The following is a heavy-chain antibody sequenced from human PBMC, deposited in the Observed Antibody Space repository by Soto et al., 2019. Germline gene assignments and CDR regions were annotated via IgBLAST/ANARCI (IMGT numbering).Heavy chain of an antibody. CDR2: IIPIVGIA. J-gene: IGHJ5*02. CDR3: ARVGYIASWTLEA. Sequence: QVQLVQSGAAVKKPGSSVKVSCKASGDTFSSSTLSWVRQGPGQGLEWMGRIIPIVGIANYAQKFQGRITINADKSTYTVEMELSSLTSEDTAVYYCARVGYIASWTLEAWGQGTRVIVSS. CDR1: GDTFSSST. V-gene: IGHV1-69*02. D-gene: IGHD2-2*01.